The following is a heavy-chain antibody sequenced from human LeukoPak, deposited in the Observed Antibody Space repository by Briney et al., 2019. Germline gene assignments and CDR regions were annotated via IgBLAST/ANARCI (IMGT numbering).Heavy chain of an antibody. V-gene: IGHV1-3*01. CDR2: INAGNGNT. J-gene: IGHJ4*02. CDR1: GYTFTSYA. CDR3: ARVSGSSGPFDY. Sequence: ASVKVSCKASGYTFTSYAMHWVRQAPGQRLEWMGWINAGNGNTKYSQKLQGRVTITRDTSASTAYMELSSLRSEDTAVYYCARVSGSSGPFDYWGQGTLVTVSS. D-gene: IGHD3-22*01.